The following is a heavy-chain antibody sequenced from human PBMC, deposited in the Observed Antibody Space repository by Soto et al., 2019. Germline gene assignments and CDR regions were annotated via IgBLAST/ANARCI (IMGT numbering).Heavy chain of an antibody. Sequence: PSETLSLTCTVSGGSISSYYWRWIRLPPGKGLEWIGDIYYSGSTNYNPSLKSRFTISVDTSKNQFSRQLRSVIAADTAADYCARTSPITIFGVVIPWDYYYGMDVWGQGTPVT. J-gene: IGHJ6*01. CDR1: GGSISSYY. CDR3: ARTSPITIFGVVIPWDYYYGMDV. CDR2: IYYSGST. V-gene: IGHV4-59*01. D-gene: IGHD3-3*01.